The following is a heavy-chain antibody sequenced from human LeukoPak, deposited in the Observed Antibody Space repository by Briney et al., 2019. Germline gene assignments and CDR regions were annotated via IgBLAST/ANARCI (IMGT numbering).Heavy chain of an antibody. Sequence: SVKVSCKASGGTFSSYAISWVRQAPGQGLEWMGGIIPIFGTANYAQKFQGRVTITTDESTSTAYMELSSLRSEDTAVYYCASQTDYSGYHLYYYYMDVWGKGTTVTVSS. J-gene: IGHJ6*03. V-gene: IGHV1-69*05. CDR2: IIPIFGTA. D-gene: IGHD5-12*01. CDR1: GGTFSSYA. CDR3: ASQTDYSGYHLYYYYMDV.